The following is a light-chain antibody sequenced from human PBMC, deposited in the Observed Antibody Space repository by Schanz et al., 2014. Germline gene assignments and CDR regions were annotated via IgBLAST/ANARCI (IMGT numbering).Light chain of an antibody. Sequence: EIVMTQSPATLSVSPGERATLSCRASQSVGSNLAWYQQKPGQAPRLLIYGSSNRATGIPARFSGSGSGTDFTLTITSLEPEDFAVYYCQQRSTWFSFGGGTRVEIK. CDR1: QSVGSN. V-gene: IGKV3-11*01. CDR2: GSS. CDR3: QQRSTWFS. J-gene: IGKJ4*01.